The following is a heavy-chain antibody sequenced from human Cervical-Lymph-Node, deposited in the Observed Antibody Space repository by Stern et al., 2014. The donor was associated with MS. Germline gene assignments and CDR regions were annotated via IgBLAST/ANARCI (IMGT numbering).Heavy chain of an antibody. CDR2: LSHSGAS. CDR3: ARERQQYCNSEGCSYWYFDL. J-gene: IGHJ2*01. Sequence: QVQLQESGPGLVKPSGTLSLTCAVSGGSVSSTNWWSWVRQSPGKGLEWIGTLSHSGASNYRPAPRSRLPISLDNSKNHLSLHLTSVTAADTAVYYCARERQQYCNSEGCSYWYFDLWGRGTLVTVSS. V-gene: IGHV4-4*02. CDR1: GGSVSSTNW. D-gene: IGHD2/OR15-2a*01.